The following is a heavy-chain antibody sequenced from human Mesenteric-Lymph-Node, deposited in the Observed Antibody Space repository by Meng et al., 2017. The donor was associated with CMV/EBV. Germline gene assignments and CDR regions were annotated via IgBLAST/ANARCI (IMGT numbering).Heavy chain of an antibody. Sequence: AWMSWVRQAPGKGLEWVGRIKSKTDDGTTDYAAPVKGRFTISRDDSKNTLYLQMNSLKTEDTAVYYCTTHSYPYYDILTGYYKTPDYWGQGTLVTVSS. CDR1: AW. CDR3: TTHSYPYYDILTGYYKTPDY. V-gene: IGHV3-15*01. J-gene: IGHJ4*02. D-gene: IGHD3-9*01. CDR2: IKSKTDDGTT.